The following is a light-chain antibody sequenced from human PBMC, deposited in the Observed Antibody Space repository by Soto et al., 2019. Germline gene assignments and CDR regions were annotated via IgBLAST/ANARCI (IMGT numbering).Light chain of an antibody. V-gene: IGKV3-20*01. CDR2: GAS. CDR1: QSVSSSY. Sequence: EIVLTQSPGTLSLSPGERATLSCRASQSVSSSYLAWYQQKLGQAPRLLIYGASSRATGIPERFSGSGSGTDFTLTISRLEPEDFAVYYCQQYGSSPLTFGGGTNVEIK. J-gene: IGKJ4*01. CDR3: QQYGSSPLT.